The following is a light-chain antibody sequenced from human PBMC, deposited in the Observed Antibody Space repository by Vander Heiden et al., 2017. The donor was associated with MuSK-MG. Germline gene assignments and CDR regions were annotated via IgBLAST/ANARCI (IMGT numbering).Light chain of an antibody. CDR2: PAS. J-gene: IGKJ1*01. CDR1: QDLGGG. CDR3: HQGNRFPHA. Sequence: DIQMTQSPSSVSASLGDRVTITCRASQDLGGGGSWYQQKPGKAPTLRINPASRFSGSGSGTEFTLSISSLQPEDFATYYCHQGNRFPHAFGQGTKVEFK. V-gene: IGKV1-12*01.